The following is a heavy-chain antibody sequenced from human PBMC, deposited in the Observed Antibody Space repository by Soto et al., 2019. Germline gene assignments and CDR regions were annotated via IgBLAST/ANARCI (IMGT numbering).Heavy chain of an antibody. J-gene: IGHJ6*02. Sequence: QVQLVQSGAEVKKPGSSVKVSCKASGGTFSSDAISWVRQAPGQGLEWMGGIIPMFGTANYAQKFQDKVTITADESTSTAYMGLSSLKSEDTAVYYCASGAGIAADGMVYYYGMDVWGQGTTVTVSS. D-gene: IGHD6-13*01. CDR2: IIPMFGTA. CDR3: ASGAGIAADGMVYYYGMDV. V-gene: IGHV1-69*12. CDR1: GGTFSSDA.